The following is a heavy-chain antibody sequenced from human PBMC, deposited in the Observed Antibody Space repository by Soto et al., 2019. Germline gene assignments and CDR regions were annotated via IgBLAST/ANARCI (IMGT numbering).Heavy chain of an antibody. D-gene: IGHD2-8*02. CDR1: GFTFSSYA. J-gene: IGHJ5*02. V-gene: IGHV3-30-3*01. CDR2: ISYDGSNK. Sequence: QVQLVESGGGVVQPGRSLRLSCAASGFTFSSYAMHWVRQAPGKGLEWVAVISYDGSNKYYADSVKGRFTISRDNSKNTVYLQMNSLRAEDTAVYYCASFGRAVLRFDPWGQGTLVTVSS. CDR3: ASFGRAVLRFDP.